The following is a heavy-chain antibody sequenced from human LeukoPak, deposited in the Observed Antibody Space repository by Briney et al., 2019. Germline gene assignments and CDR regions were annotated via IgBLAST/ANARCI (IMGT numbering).Heavy chain of an antibody. Sequence: SGGSLRLSCAASGFTFSSYGMHWVRQAPGKGLEWVAVIWYDGSNKYYADPVKGRFTISRDNSKNTLYLQMNSLRAEDTAVYYCARSPPYSSSWYVGRYYYYGMDVWGQGTTVTVSS. V-gene: IGHV3-33*01. CDR1: GFTFSSYG. D-gene: IGHD6-13*01. CDR3: ARSPPYSSSWYVGRYYYYGMDV. CDR2: IWYDGSNK. J-gene: IGHJ6*02.